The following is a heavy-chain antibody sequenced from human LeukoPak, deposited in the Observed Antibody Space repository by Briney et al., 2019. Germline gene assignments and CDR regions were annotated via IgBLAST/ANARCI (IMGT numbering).Heavy chain of an antibody. J-gene: IGHJ6*02. Sequence: GASVKVSCKASGGTFSSYAISWVRQAPGQGLEWMGGIIPIFGTANYAQKFQGRVTITADESTSTAYMELSSLRSEDTAVYYCARDRGTTGMNRNYYYYGMDVWGQGTTVTVYS. V-gene: IGHV1-69*13. D-gene: IGHD1-1*01. CDR3: ARDRGTTGMNRNYYYYGMDV. CDR2: IIPIFGTA. CDR1: GGTFSSYA.